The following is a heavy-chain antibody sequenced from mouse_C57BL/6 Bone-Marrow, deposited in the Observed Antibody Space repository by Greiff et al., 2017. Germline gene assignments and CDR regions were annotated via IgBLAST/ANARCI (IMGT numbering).Heavy chain of an antibody. V-gene: IGHV1-69*01. CDR1: GYTFTSYW. Sequence: VQLQQPGAELVMPGASVKLSCKASGYTFTSYWMHWVKQRPGQGLEWIGEIDPSDSYTNYTQKFKGKSTLTVDKSSSSSYMHLSSLSSEDSAVYDCAREGSDSRSYFNYWGQGTTLTVSA. CDR2: IDPSDSYT. CDR3: AREGSDSRSYFNY. J-gene: IGHJ2*01.